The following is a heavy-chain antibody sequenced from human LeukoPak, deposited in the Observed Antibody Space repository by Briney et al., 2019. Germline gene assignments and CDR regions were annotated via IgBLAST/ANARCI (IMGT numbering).Heavy chain of an antibody. CDR1: GFALSTYG. Sequence: GGSLRLSCAASGFALSTYGMSWVRQAPGKGREWVSAISGGGGITYYAASVKGRFTTSSHNPTNPLYRQINSLRAEDTAVYYCAKDALGQTYYYDISGLNWFDPWGQGTLVTVSS. CDR2: ISGGGGIT. D-gene: IGHD3-22*01. J-gene: IGHJ5*02. CDR3: AKDALGQTYYYDISGLNWFDP. V-gene: IGHV3-23*01.